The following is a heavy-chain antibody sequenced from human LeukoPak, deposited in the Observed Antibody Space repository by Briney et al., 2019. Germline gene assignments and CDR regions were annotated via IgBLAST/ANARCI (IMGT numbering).Heavy chain of an antibody. V-gene: IGHV3-30*18. J-gene: IGHJ6*02. CDR2: ISYDGSNK. Sequence: GGSLRLSCAASGFTFSSYGMHCVRQAPGKGLEWVAVISYDGSNKYYADSVKGRFTISRDNSKNTLYLQMNSLRAEDTAVYYCAKTGRGRVSYYGSGSYEYYYYGMDVWGQGTTVTVSS. D-gene: IGHD3-10*01. CDR3: AKTGRGRVSYYGSGSYEYYYYGMDV. CDR1: GFTFSSYG.